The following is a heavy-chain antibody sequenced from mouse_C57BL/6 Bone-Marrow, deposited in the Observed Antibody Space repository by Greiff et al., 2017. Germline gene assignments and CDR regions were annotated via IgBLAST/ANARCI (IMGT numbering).Heavy chain of an antibody. CDR2: IDPSDSYT. V-gene: IGHV1-50*01. D-gene: IGHD2-2*01. Sequence: QVQLQQPGAELVKPGASVKLSCKASGYTFTSYWMQWVKQRPGQGLEWIGEIDPSDSYTNYTQKFKGKATLTVETSSSTAYMQLSSLTSEDSAVYYCATVSTMVTTGGFAYWGQGTLVTVSA. CDR3: ATVSTMVTTGGFAY. CDR1: GYTFTSYW. J-gene: IGHJ3*01.